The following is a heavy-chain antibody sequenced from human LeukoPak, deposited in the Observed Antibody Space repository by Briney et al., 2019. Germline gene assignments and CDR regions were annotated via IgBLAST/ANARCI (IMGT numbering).Heavy chain of an antibody. CDR2: ISSSGSTI. CDR1: GFTFSSYE. Sequence: GGSLRLSCAASGFTFSSYEMNWVRQAPGKGLEWVSYISSSGSTIYYADSVKGRFTISRDNAKNSLYLQMNSLRAEDTAVYYCARGPPNSYGTDYWGQGTLVTVSS. CDR3: ARGPPNSYGTDY. D-gene: IGHD5-18*01. J-gene: IGHJ4*02. V-gene: IGHV3-48*03.